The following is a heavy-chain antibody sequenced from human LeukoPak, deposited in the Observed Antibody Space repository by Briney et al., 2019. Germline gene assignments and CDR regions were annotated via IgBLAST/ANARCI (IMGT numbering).Heavy chain of an antibody. V-gene: IGHV3-23*01. CDR1: GFTFSNFG. J-gene: IGHJ5*02. CDR3: AKGGKTYYSSSWYGGGNNWFDP. Sequence: GEPLRLSCAASGFTFSNFGMHWVRQAPGKGLEWVSAISGSGGSTYYADSVKGRFTISRDNSKNTLYLQMNSLRAEDTAVYYCAKGGKTYYSSSWYGGGNNWFDPWGQGTLVTVSS. D-gene: IGHD6-13*01. CDR2: ISGSGGST.